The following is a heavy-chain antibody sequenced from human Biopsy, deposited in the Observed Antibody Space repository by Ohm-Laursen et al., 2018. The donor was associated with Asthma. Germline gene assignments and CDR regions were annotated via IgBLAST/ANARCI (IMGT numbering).Heavy chain of an antibody. D-gene: IGHD4-23*01. CDR1: GFVFSQCG. J-gene: IGHJ3*02. CDR3: ARESGQDSGGTGAFDR. V-gene: IGHV3-30*03. CDR2: ISSDGHNK. Sequence: SLRLSCAATGFVFSQCGMHWVRQGPGKGLEWVALISSDGHNKYYKDSVEGRFTISRDNSKLRLYLEINSLRVEDSAVYYCARESGQDSGGTGAFDRWGQGIMVAVSS.